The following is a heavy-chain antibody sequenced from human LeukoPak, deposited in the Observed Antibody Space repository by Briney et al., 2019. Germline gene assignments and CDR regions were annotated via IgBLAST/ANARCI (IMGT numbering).Heavy chain of an antibody. CDR1: GLIFSKYW. V-gene: IGHV3-9*01. CDR3: AKVNDYGDYVDY. J-gene: IGHJ4*02. CDR2: ISWNSGSI. Sequence: GGSLRLSCAASGLIFSKYWMAWVRQAPGKGLEWVSGISWNSGSIGYADSVKGRFTISRDNAKNSLYLQMNSLRAEDTALYYCAKVNDYGDYVDYWGQGTLVTVSS. D-gene: IGHD4-17*01.